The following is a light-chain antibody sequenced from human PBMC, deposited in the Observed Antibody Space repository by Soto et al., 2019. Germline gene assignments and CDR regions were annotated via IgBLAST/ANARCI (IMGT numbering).Light chain of an antibody. J-gene: IGKJ4*01. CDR3: QQYDRWPVT. V-gene: IGKV3-15*01. Sequence: EVVMTQSPATLSVSPGERVTFSCRASQSVTTNLAWYQHKPGQSPRLLISDASTGASGIPPRFSGSGSGNEFTLTIDRLQSADFAVYYCQQYDRWPVTFGGGTKV. CDR2: DAS. CDR1: QSVTTN.